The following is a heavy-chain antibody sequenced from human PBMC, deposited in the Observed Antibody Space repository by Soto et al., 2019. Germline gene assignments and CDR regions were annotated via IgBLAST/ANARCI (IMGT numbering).Heavy chain of an antibody. Sequence: PGGSLRLSCAASGFTFSGSGMHWVRQAPGKGLEWVAVISFDGSNKYYADSVKGRFTISRDNSKNTLYLQMNSLRAEDTAVYYCAKVRPSASSGYYFDYWGQGT. CDR1: GFTFSGSG. J-gene: IGHJ4*02. D-gene: IGHD3-22*01. V-gene: IGHV3-30*18. CDR2: ISFDGSNK. CDR3: AKVRPSASSGYYFDY.